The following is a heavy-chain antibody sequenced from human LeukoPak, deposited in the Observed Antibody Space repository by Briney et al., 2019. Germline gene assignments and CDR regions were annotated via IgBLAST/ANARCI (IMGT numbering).Heavy chain of an antibody. Sequence: GESLKISCKGSGYSFTSYWIGWVRQMPWKGLEWMGIIYPGDSDTRYSPSFQGQVTISADKSISTAYLQWSSLKDSDTAMYYCATRTRVHAFDVWGQGTMVTVSS. D-gene: IGHD1-7*01. V-gene: IGHV5-51*01. CDR2: IYPGDSDT. J-gene: IGHJ3*01. CDR3: ATRTRVHAFDV. CDR1: GYSFTSYW.